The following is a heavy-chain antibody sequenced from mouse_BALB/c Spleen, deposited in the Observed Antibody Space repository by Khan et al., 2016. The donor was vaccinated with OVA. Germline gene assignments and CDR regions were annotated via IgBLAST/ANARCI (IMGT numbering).Heavy chain of an antibody. CDR1: GFSLTSYA. Sequence: QVQLKESGPGLVAPSQCLSITCTVSGFSLTSYAVHWVRHPSGKGLEWLVVIWSDGTTTYNSALKSRLSISNDNSKCQAFLQMHSLQTDDTSMYLWAAHRYDGYYAMDYWGQGTSVTVSS. D-gene: IGHD2-14*01. CDR2: IWSDGTT. CDR3: AAHRYDGYYAMDY. J-gene: IGHJ4*01. V-gene: IGHV2-6*02.